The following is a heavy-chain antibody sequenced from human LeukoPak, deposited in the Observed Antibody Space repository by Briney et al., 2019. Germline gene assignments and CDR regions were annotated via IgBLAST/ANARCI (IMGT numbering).Heavy chain of an antibody. CDR3: ARGQTGYCSSTSCPYYYYYYMDV. Sequence: ASVTVSCKASGYTFTDYYMHWVRQAPGQGLEWMGWINPHSGGSNYAQKFQGRVTMTRDTSITTAYMELSRLRSDDTAVYYCARGQTGYCSSTSCPYYYYYYMDVWGKGTTVAVSS. V-gene: IGHV1-2*02. J-gene: IGHJ6*03. CDR2: INPHSGGS. CDR1: GYTFTDYY. D-gene: IGHD2-2*03.